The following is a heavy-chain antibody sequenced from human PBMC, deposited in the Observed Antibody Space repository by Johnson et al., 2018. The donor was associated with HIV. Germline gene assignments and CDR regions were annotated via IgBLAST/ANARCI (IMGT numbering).Heavy chain of an antibody. V-gene: IGHV3-53*01. CDR1: GFTVSSNY. D-gene: IGHD2-8*01. J-gene: IGHJ3*02. Sequence: MLLVESGGGLIQPGGSLRLSCAASGFTVSSNYMSWVRQAPGKGLEWVSVIYSGGSTYYADSVKGRFTISRDNSKNTLYLQMNGLRAEDTAVYYFANEVYAVDIWGQGTMVTVSS. CDR3: ANEVYAVDI. CDR2: IYSGGST.